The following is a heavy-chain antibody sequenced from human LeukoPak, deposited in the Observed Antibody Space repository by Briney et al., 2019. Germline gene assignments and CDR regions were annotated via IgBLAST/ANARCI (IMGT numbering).Heavy chain of an antibody. Sequence: ASVKVSCKASGYTFTSYYMHWVRQAPGQGLEWMGIINPSGGSTSYAQKFQGRVTMTRDTSASTAYMELSSLRSEDTAVYYCASAELYGSGSTWFDPWGQGTLVTVSS. CDR1: GYTFTSYY. V-gene: IGHV1-46*01. CDR2: INPSGGST. J-gene: IGHJ5*02. CDR3: ASAELYGSGSTWFDP. D-gene: IGHD3-10*01.